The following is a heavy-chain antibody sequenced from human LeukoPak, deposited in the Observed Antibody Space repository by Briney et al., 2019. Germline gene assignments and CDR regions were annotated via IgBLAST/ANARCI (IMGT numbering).Heavy chain of an antibody. CDR2: IIPIFGTA. J-gene: IGHJ5*02. Sequence: GSSVKVSCKASGGTFSSYAISWVRQAPGQGLEWMGEIIPIFGTANYAQKFQGRVTITADESTSTAYMELSSLRSEDTAVYYCARVFCSSTSCYGGNWFDPWGQGTLVTVSS. D-gene: IGHD2-2*01. V-gene: IGHV1-69*01. CDR1: GGTFSSYA. CDR3: ARVFCSSTSCYGGNWFDP.